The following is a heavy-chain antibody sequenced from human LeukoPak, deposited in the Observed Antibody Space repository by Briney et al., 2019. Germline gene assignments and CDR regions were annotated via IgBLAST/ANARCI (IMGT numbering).Heavy chain of an antibody. CDR1: GESFSRYY. Sequence: SETLSLTCAVYGESFSRYYWSWIRQPTGKGLEWIGEINHSGSTNYNPSLKSRVTISVDTSKNQFSLKLSSVTAADTAVYYCASGGYFDYWGQGTLVTVSS. CDR2: INHSGST. V-gene: IGHV4-34*01. J-gene: IGHJ4*02. CDR3: ASGGYFDY.